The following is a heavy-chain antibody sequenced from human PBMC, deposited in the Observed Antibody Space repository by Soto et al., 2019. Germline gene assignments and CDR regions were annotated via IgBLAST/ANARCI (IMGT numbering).Heavy chain of an antibody. J-gene: IGHJ4*02. CDR2: INPSGGST. V-gene: IGHV1-46*01. D-gene: IGHD1-7*01. CDR3: ARDAGTTVY. Sequence: ASVKVSCKASGGTFSSYAISWVRQAPGQGLEWMGIINPSGGSTSYAQKFQGRVTMTRDTSTSTVYMELSSLRSEDTAVYYCARDAGTTVYWGQGTLVTVSS. CDR1: GGTFSSYA.